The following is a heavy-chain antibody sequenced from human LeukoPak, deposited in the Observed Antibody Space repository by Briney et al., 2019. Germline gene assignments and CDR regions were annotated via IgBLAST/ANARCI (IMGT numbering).Heavy chain of an antibody. CDR2: IYTSGST. D-gene: IGHD2-15*01. CDR1: GGSISSGSDY. J-gene: IGHJ6*02. Sequence: SQTLSLTCTVSGGSISSGSDYWRWIRQPAGKGLEWIVRIYTSGSTNYNPSLKSRVIISVDTSKNQFSLKLSSVTAADTAVYYCARLVVVAATGYYYGMDVWGQGTTVTVSS. V-gene: IGHV4-61*02. CDR3: ARLVVVAATGYYYGMDV.